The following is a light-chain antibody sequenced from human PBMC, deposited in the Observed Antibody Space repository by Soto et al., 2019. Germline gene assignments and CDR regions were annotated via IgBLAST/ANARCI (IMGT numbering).Light chain of an antibody. CDR3: QQYNNWPPIT. CDR2: DPS. Sequence: EIVMTQSPATLSVSLGERATLSCRASQSVSSNLAWYQQKPAQAPRLLIYDPSTRATGIPARFSGSGSGTEFTLTISSLQSEDFAVYYCQQYNNWPPITFGQGTRLEIK. CDR1: QSVSSN. V-gene: IGKV3-15*01. J-gene: IGKJ5*01.